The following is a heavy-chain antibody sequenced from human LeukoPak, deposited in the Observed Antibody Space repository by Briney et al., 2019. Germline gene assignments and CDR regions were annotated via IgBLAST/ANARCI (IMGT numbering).Heavy chain of an antibody. CDR2: ISGSGRST. J-gene: IGHJ4*02. D-gene: IGHD1-26*01. Sequence: PGGSLRLSCAASEFSVGSNYMTWVRQAPGKGLEWVSVISGSGRSTYYADSVKGRFTISRDKSKNSLYLQMNSLRVEDTAIYYCAKSIVNSGTYIPFDYWGQGTLVTVSS. CDR1: EFSVGSNY. V-gene: IGHV3-23*01. CDR3: AKSIVNSGTYIPFDY.